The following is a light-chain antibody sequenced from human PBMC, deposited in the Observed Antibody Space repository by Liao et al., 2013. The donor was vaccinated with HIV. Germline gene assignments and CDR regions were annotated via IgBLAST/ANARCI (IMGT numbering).Light chain of an antibody. V-gene: IGLV3-1*01. CDR2: EDT. CDR1: KVGDKY. CDR3: QAWDSSTNYV. Sequence: SYELTQPPSVSVSPGQTATITCSGDKVGDKYVSWYQQKPGQSPEVVIYEDTKRPSGISDRFSGSNSGNTATLTISGTQALDEADYYCQAWDSSTNYVFGTGTQVTVL. J-gene: IGLJ1*01.